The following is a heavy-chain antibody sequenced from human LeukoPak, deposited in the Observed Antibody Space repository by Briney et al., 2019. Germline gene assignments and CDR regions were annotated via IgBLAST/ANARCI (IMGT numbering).Heavy chain of an antibody. CDR2: IYSGGTT. J-gene: IGHJ4*02. D-gene: IGHD3-10*01. V-gene: IGHV3-53*01. CDR3: ARAPLGGSGSYPLDY. CDR1: GFTLRSYT. Sequence: PGGSLRLSCAASGFTLRSYTMNWVRQAPGKGPEWVSVIYSGGTTGYADSVKGRFTISRDNSKNTLYLQMNSLRAEDTAVYYCARAPLGGSGSYPLDYWGQGTLVTVSS.